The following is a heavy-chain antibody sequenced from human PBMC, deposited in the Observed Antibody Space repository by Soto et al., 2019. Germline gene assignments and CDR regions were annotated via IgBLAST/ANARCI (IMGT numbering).Heavy chain of an antibody. V-gene: IGHV4-34*01. CDR3: ARGVTILGVPTEGWWFDP. Sequence: SETLSLTCAVYGESFSGYYWSWIRQPPGKGLEWIGEINHSGSTNYNPSLKSRVTISVDTSKNQFSLKLSSVTAADTAVYYCARGVTILGVPTEGWWFDPWGQGTLVTVSS. J-gene: IGHJ5*02. CDR2: INHSGST. D-gene: IGHD3-3*01. CDR1: GESFSGYY.